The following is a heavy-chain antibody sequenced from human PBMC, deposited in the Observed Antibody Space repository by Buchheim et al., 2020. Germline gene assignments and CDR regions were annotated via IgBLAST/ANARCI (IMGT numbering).Heavy chain of an antibody. CDR2: ISGSGGST. D-gene: IGHD6-13*01. CDR1: GFTFSSYA. J-gene: IGHJ5*02. Sequence: EVQLLESGGGLVQPGGSLRLSCAASGFTFSSYAMSWVRQAPGKRLEWVSAISGSGGSTYYADSVKGRFTISRDNSKNTLYLQMNSLRAEDTAVYYCASARPAGVSSSWFWFDPWGQGTL. V-gene: IGHV3-23*01. CDR3: ASARPAGVSSSWFWFDP.